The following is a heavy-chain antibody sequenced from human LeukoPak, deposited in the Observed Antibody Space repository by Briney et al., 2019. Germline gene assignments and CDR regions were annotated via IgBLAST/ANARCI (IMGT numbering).Heavy chain of an antibody. V-gene: IGHV3-64D*06. CDR1: GFTFSVYA. CDR3: VKDGLAFCGGDCYSYFGY. D-gene: IGHD2-21*02. CDR2: IISNGGST. J-gene: IGHJ4*02. Sequence: PGGSLRLSCSASGFTFSVYAIHWVRQAPGKGLEYVSTIISNGGSTYYADSVKGRFTISRDNSKNTASLQMSSLRAEDTALYYCVKDGLAFCGGDCYSYFGYWGQGTLVTVSS.